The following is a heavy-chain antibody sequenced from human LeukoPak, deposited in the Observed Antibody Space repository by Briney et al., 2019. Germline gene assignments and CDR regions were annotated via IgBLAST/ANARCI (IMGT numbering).Heavy chain of an antibody. V-gene: IGHV3-21*01. J-gene: IGHJ4*02. Sequence: GGSLRLSCAASGFTFSSYSMSWVRPAPGKGLEWVSSISSSSSYIYYADSVKGRLTISRDNAKNSLYLQMNSLRAEDTAVYYCARDGIAVARPLDYWGQGTLVTVSS. D-gene: IGHD6-19*01. CDR2: ISSSSSYI. CDR1: GFTFSSYS. CDR3: ARDGIAVARPLDY.